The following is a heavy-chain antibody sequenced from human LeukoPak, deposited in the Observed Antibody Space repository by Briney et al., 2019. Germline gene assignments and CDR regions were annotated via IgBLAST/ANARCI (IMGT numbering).Heavy chain of an antibody. CDR2: TYYTSKRYN. J-gene: IGHJ5*02. D-gene: IGHD3-3*02. CDR1: ADSVSSNSAA. Sequence: SQTLSLTCAISADSVSSNSAAWNWIRQSPSRGLEWLGRTYYTSKRYNDYAVSVKGRLAIDPDTSKNQFSLQLNSVTPEDTAVYYCTIGPIFSVRYCNWCDPGSQGTLVTVSS. CDR3: TIGPIFSVRYCNWCDP. V-gene: IGHV6-1*01.